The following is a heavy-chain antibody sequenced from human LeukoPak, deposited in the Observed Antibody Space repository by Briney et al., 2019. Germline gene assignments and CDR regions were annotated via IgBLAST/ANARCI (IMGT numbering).Heavy chain of an antibody. V-gene: IGHV1-69*05. Sequence: SVKVSCKASGGTFSSYAISWVRQAPGQGLEWMGGINPIFGTANYAQKFQGRVTITTDESTSTAYMELSSLRSEDTAVYYCARLVEDYYGSGSYGYFDYWGQGTLVTVSS. CDR1: GGTFSSYA. CDR2: INPIFGTA. D-gene: IGHD3-10*01. CDR3: ARLVEDYYGSGSYGYFDY. J-gene: IGHJ4*02.